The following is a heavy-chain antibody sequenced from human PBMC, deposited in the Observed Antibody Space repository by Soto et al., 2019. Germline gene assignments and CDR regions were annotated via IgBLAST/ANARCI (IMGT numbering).Heavy chain of an antibody. J-gene: IGHJ3*02. V-gene: IGHV3-21*01. D-gene: IGHD6-6*01. Sequence: EVQLLESGGGLVKPGGSLRLSCAASGFTFSSYSMNWVRQAPGKGLEWVSSISSSSSYIYYADSVKGRFTISRDNAKNSLYLQMNSLRAEDTAVYYCGTIQLGYDAFDIWGQGTMVTVSS. CDR1: GFTFSSYS. CDR2: ISSSSSYI. CDR3: GTIQLGYDAFDI.